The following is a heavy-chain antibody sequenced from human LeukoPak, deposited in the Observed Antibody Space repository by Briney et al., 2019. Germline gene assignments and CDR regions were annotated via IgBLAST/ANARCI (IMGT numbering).Heavy chain of an antibody. D-gene: IGHD3-22*01. Sequence: SETLSLTCTVSGGSISSSSYYWGWIRQPPGKGLEWIGSIYYSGSTYYNPSLKSRVTISVDTSKNQFSLKLSSVTAADTAVYYCASSFATYYYDSSGYYYPSWGQGTLVTVSS. CDR2: IYYSGST. V-gene: IGHV4-39*07. J-gene: IGHJ5*02. CDR3: ASSFATYYYDSSGYYYPS. CDR1: GGSISSSSYY.